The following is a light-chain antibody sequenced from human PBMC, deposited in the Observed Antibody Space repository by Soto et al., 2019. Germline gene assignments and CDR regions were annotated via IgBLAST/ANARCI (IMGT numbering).Light chain of an antibody. V-gene: IGKV1-39*01. CDR3: QQTYRLPWT. Sequence: DIQVTQSPPTLSASVGDRVTIACRASQTISYYVNWYQQKPGKAPMLLIYSASSLQSGVPSRFSGSGSGTDLTLTINSLQPEDFATYICQQTYRLPWTFGQGTKVDIK. CDR1: QTISYY. J-gene: IGKJ1*01. CDR2: SAS.